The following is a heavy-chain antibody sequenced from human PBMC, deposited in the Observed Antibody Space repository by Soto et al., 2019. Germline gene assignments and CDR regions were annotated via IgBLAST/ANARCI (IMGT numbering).Heavy chain of an antibody. CDR3: AKDLPWRTSGYLWEY. Sequence: EVPLLESGGQLVQPGGSLTLSCAASGFTFSTYAMAWVRQAPGKGLEWVSGVSASGLNTDYADPVKGRIYISRDNFQNTVTLHMNSLRAEDTALYYCAKDLPWRTSGYLWEYRGRGKQVTVSS. V-gene: IGHV3-23*01. CDR2: VSASGLNT. CDR1: GFTFSTYA. D-gene: IGHD5-18*01. J-gene: IGHJ4*02.